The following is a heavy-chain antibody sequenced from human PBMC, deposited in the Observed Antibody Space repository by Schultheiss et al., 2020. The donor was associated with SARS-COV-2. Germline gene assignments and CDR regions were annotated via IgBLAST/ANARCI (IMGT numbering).Heavy chain of an antibody. Sequence: SQTLSLTCAVSGGSISSGGYYWGWIRQPPGKGLEWIGYIYYSGSTYYNPSLKSRVTISVDKSKNQFSLKLSSVTAADTAVYYCARSLGYCTGGVCWPSIYFDYWGQGTLVTVSS. CDR1: GGSISSGGYY. V-gene: IGHV4-30-4*08. D-gene: IGHD2-8*02. J-gene: IGHJ4*02. CDR3: ARSLGYCTGGVCWPSIYFDY. CDR2: IYYSGST.